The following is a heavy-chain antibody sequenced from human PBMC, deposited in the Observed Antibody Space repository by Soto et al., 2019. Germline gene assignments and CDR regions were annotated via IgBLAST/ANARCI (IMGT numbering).Heavy chain of an antibody. V-gene: IGHV1-69*01. Sequence: QVQLVQSGAEVKKPGSSVKVSCKASGGTFSSYAISWVRQAPGQGLEWMGGIIPIFGTANYAQKFQGRVTITADESTSTAYRGLSGLRSENPAVNYGAGNRLQPPYYYYYGMDVWGQGTTVTVSS. D-gene: IGHD2-2*01. CDR2: IIPIFGTA. CDR3: AGNRLQPPYYYYYGMDV. CDR1: GGTFSSYA. J-gene: IGHJ6*02.